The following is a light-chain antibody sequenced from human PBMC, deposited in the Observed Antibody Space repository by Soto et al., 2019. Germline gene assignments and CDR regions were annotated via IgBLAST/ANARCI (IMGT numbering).Light chain of an antibody. Sequence: EIVLTQSPGTLSLSPGERATLSRRASQSVSSSYLAWYQQKPGQAPRLLIYGASSRATGIPDRFSGSGSGTDFTLTISRLEPEDFAVYYCQQYGSLWTFGQGTKVEIK. CDR3: QQYGSLWT. CDR2: GAS. V-gene: IGKV3-20*01. CDR1: QSVSSSY. J-gene: IGKJ1*01.